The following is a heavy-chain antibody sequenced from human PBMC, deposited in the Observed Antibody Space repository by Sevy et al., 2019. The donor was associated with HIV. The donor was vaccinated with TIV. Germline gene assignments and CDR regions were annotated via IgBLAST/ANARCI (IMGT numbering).Heavy chain of an antibody. CDR3: ARSPPVVVVPGAPSWFDP. J-gene: IGHJ5*02. Sequence: SETLSLTCAVHDGSFSGYYWNWIRPLPGKGLEWIGEINESGITYYNPSLKSRVTISVDPSKKKFSLKLNSVTAADTAVYFCARSPPVVVVPGAPSWFDPWGQGTLVTVSS. CDR2: INESGIT. CDR1: DGSFSGYY. D-gene: IGHD2-2*01. V-gene: IGHV4-34*01.